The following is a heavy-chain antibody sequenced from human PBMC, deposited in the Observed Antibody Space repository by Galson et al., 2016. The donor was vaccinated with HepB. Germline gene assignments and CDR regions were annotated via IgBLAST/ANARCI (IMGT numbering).Heavy chain of an antibody. D-gene: IGHD2-2*02. Sequence: SVKVSCKASGYRFISYHIHWVRQAPGQGLEWMGILNPSGGRTTYAQSFQGRVTLTRDTSTGTVYMDLSRLRSKDTAVYFCARGVGVSIPTSDIKEITGPFDIWGQGTMVTVSS. CDR3: ARGVGVSIPTSDIKEITGPFDI. CDR2: LNPSGGRT. V-gene: IGHV1-46*01. J-gene: IGHJ3*02. CDR1: GYRFISYH.